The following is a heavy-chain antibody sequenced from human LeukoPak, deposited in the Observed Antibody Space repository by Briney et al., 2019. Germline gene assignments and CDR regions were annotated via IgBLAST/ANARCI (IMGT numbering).Heavy chain of an antibody. D-gene: IGHD3-9*01. V-gene: IGHV1-2*02. CDR2: INPNSGGT. Sequence: ASVKVSCKASGYTFIGYYMHWVRQAPGQGLEWMGWINPNSGGTIYAQKFQGRVTMTRDTSISTAYMELSRLRSGDTAVYYCARDDITYYDILTGYTGGDYWGQGTLVTVSS. J-gene: IGHJ4*02. CDR3: ARDDITYYDILTGYTGGDY. CDR1: GYTFIGYY.